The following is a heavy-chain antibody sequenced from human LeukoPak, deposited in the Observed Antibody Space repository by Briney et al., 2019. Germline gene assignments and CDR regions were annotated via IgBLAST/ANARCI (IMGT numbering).Heavy chain of an antibody. V-gene: IGHV4-59*08. CDR1: GGSISSYY. J-gene: IGHJ4*02. Sequence: SETLSLTCTVSGGSISSYYWSWIRQPPGKGLEWIGYIYYSGSTNYNPSLKSRVTISVDTSKNRFSLKLSSVTAADTAVYYCARHAPYYYDSSGLTHWGQGTLVTVSS. CDR2: IYYSGST. CDR3: ARHAPYYYDSSGLTH. D-gene: IGHD3-22*01.